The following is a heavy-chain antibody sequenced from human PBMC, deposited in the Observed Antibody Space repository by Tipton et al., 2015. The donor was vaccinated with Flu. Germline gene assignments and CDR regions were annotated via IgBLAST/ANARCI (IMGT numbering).Heavy chain of an antibody. CDR2: ISSSSSYI. D-gene: IGHD3-22*01. Sequence: SLRLSCAASGFTFSSYSMNWVRQAPGKGLEWVSSISSSSSYIYYADSVKGRFTISRDNAKNSLYLQMNSLRAEDTAVYYCARGADSSVYYYWFAPWGQGTLVPVSS. V-gene: IGHV3-21*01. J-gene: IGHJ5*02. CDR1: GFTFSSYS. CDR3: ARGADSSVYYYWFAP.